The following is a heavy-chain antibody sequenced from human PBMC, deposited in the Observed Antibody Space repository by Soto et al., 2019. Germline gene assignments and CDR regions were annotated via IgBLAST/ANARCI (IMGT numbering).Heavy chain of an antibody. CDR3: ARGRVAARPFDP. V-gene: IGHV1-8*01. CDR2: MNPNRGNK. CDR1: GKTFASYD. J-gene: IGHJ5*02. D-gene: IGHD6-6*01. Sequence: GASVKVSCKASGKTFASYDINWGRQATGQGREWMGWMNPNRGNKGYAQKFQGRVTMTRNTSISTAYMELSSLRSEDTAVYYWARGRVAARPFDPWGQGTLVTVSS.